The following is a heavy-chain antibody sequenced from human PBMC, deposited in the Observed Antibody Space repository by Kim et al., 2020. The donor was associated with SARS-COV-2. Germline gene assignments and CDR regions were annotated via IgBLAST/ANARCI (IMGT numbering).Heavy chain of an antibody. Sequence: SVKVSCKASGGTFSSYAISWVRQAPGQGLEWMGGIIPIFGTANYAQKFQGRVTITADESTSTAYMELSSLRSEDTAVYYCARDEAYYYGSGSYSGDGDYWGQGTLVTVSS. D-gene: IGHD3-10*01. CDR2: IIPIFGTA. J-gene: IGHJ4*02. CDR1: GGTFSSYA. V-gene: IGHV1-69*13. CDR3: ARDEAYYYGSGSYSGDGDY.